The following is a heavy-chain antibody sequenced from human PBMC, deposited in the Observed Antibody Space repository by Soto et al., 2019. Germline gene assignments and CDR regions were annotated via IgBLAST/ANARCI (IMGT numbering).Heavy chain of an antibody. CDR1: GFTFNNYG. D-gene: IGHD6-13*01. CDR2: ISSDGSVK. V-gene: IGHV3-30*18. Sequence: QVQLVESGGGVVQPGTSLRLSCAAAGFTFNNYGMHWVRQAPATGLEWVAVISSDGSVKYYADCVKGRLTISRDNSKNTLYLQMHSLRAEDTAVYYCAKDQGIAASHGIDWGQGTMVTVAS. CDR3: AKDQGIAASHGID. J-gene: IGHJ3*01.